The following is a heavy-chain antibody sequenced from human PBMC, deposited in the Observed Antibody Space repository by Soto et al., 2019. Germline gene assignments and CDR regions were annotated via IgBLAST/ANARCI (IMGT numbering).Heavy chain of an antibody. Sequence: GASVKVSCKASGGTFSSYAISWVRQAPGQGLEWMGGIIPILGTANYAQKFQGRVTITADESTSTAYMELSSLRSEDTAVYYCARRWAYYYGMDVWGQGTTVTVSS. CDR3: ARRWAYYYGMDV. CDR2: IIPILGTA. CDR1: GGTFSSYA. D-gene: IGHD1-26*01. J-gene: IGHJ6*02. V-gene: IGHV1-69*13.